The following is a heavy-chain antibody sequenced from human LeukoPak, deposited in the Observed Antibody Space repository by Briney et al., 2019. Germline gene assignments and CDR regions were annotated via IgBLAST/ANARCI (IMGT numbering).Heavy chain of an antibody. CDR1: GFTFSSYS. V-gene: IGHV3-48*01. J-gene: IGHJ4*02. CDR2: ISSSNSTI. Sequence: GGSLRLSCAASGFTFSSYSMNWVRQAPGKGLEWVSYISSSNSTIYYADSVKGRFTISRDNAKNSLYLQMNSLRAEDTAVYYCARSYYYDSSGYYDFDYWGQGTLVTVSS. D-gene: IGHD3-22*01. CDR3: ARSYYYDSSGYYDFDY.